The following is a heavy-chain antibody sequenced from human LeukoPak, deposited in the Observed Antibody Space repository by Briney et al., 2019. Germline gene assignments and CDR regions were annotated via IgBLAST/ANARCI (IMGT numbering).Heavy chain of an antibody. CDR3: ARERGSLAY. V-gene: IGHV3-21*01. CDR1: GFTFRSYA. Sequence: GGSLRLSCVASGFTFRSYAMNWVRQAPGKGLEWVSSIRGSGTYIYYADSVKGRFTISRDNTKNSVSLQMSSLRAEDTAVYYCARERGSLAYWGQGTLVTVSS. J-gene: IGHJ4*02. CDR2: IRGSGTYI. D-gene: IGHD3-16*01.